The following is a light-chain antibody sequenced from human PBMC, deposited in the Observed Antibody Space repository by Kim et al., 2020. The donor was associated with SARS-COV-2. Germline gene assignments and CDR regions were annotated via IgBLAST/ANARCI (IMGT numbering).Light chain of an antibody. Sequence: SPGERVTLSCRGSQRGRNNLAWYQQRPGQAPRLLIYGASIRATDISARFSGSGSGTEFTLTIRSLQSDDLAVYYCQQYNDWPLLTFGGGTKVDIK. CDR3: QQYNDWPLLT. CDR2: GAS. J-gene: IGKJ4*01. CDR1: QRGRNN. V-gene: IGKV3-15*01.